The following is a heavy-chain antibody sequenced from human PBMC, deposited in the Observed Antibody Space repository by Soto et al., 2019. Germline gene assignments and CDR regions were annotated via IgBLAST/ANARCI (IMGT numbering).Heavy chain of an antibody. CDR1: GYTFTGYY. Sequence: QVQLLHSGTAVKNPGASVKVSGKASGYTFTGYYMPWVRQAPGLGLEWMGWINPDSGGTNYAQKFQGRVTMTRDTSISTAYMELSRLESDDTAVYYCARAGYASSWYWFDPWGQGTLVTVSS. V-gene: IGHV1-2*02. CDR2: INPDSGGT. D-gene: IGHD6-13*01. J-gene: IGHJ5*02. CDR3: ARAGYASSWYWFDP.